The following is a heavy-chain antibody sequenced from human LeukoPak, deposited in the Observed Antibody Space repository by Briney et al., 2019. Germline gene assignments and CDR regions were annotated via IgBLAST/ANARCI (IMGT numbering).Heavy chain of an antibody. CDR2: IYYSGNT. Sequence: SETLSLTCTVSGGSISSSSHHWAWIRQPPGKGLEWIANIYYSGNTYYNPSLKSRVTISVDMSKNQFSLRVGSLTAADTAVYYCARGHSGSSKYYYYYYMDVWGKGTTVTISS. D-gene: IGHD1-26*01. J-gene: IGHJ6*03. V-gene: IGHV4-39*07. CDR3: ARGHSGSSKYYYYYYMDV. CDR1: GGSISSSSHH.